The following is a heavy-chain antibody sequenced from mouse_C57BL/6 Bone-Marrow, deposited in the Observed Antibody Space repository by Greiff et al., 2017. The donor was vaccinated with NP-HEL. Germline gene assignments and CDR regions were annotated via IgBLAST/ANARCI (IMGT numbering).Heavy chain of an antibody. D-gene: IGHD1-1*01. J-gene: IGHJ1*03. CDR1: GFNIKDYY. CDR3: ASPITTVVDWYFDV. V-gene: IGHV14-2*01. CDR2: IDPEDGET. Sequence: EVMLVESGAELVKPGASVKLSCTASGFNIKDYYMHWVKQRTEQGLEWIGRIDPEDGETKSAPKFQGKATITADTSSNTAYLQLSRLTSEDTAVYYCASPITTVVDWYFDVWGTGTTVTVSS.